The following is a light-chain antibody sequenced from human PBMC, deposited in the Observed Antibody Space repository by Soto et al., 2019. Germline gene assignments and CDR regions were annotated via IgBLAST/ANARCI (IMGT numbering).Light chain of an antibody. Sequence: EIVMTQSPATLSVSPGEGVTLSCRASQSVNSNLAWYQQKPGQAPRLLIYGASTRATGIPARFSGSGSGTEFTLTISSLQSEDFAVYYCQQHDNWPLTFGGGTKVDIK. CDR1: QSVNSN. CDR3: QQHDNWPLT. CDR2: GAS. J-gene: IGKJ4*01. V-gene: IGKV3D-15*01.